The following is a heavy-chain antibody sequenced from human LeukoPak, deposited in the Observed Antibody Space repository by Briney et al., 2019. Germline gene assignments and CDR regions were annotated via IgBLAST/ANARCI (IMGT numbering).Heavy chain of an antibody. V-gene: IGHV3-21*01. J-gene: IGHJ3*02. D-gene: IGHD1/OR15-1a*01. CDR3: AEQRVHHGFDI. Sequence: GGTLRLSCAASGFTFNICTMNWVRQAPGKGLEWVSSISSSSTYVYYADSLKGRFTISRDNGKHSLYLQMNSLRAEDTAVYYCAEQRVHHGFDIWGQGTMVTVSS. CDR1: GFTFNICT. CDR2: ISSSSTYV.